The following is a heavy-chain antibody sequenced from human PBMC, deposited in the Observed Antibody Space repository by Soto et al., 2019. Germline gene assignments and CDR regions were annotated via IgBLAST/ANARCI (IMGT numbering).Heavy chain of an antibody. J-gene: IGHJ6*03. CDR3: ARLGTHYYYYYYMDV. Sequence: GASVKVSCKASGGTLSSYTISWVRQAPGQGLGWMGRIIPILGIATYAQKFQRRVTITADKSTSTAYMELSSLRSEDTAVYYCARLGTHYYYYYYMDVWGKGTTVTVSS. D-gene: IGHD1-7*01. CDR2: IIPILGIA. V-gene: IGHV1-69*02. CDR1: GGTLSSYT.